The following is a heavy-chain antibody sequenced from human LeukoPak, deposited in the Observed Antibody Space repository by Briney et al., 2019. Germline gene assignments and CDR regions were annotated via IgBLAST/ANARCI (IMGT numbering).Heavy chain of an antibody. V-gene: IGHV3-21*01. CDR3: ARDMGYYDSSGSFDY. Sequence: GGSLRLSCAASGFTSSSYSMNWVRQAPGKGLGWVSSISSSSSYIYYADSVKGRFTISRDNAKNSLYLQMNSLRAEDTAVYYCARDMGYYDSSGSFDYWGQGTLVTVSS. CDR1: GFTSSSYS. D-gene: IGHD3-22*01. CDR2: ISSSSSYI. J-gene: IGHJ4*02.